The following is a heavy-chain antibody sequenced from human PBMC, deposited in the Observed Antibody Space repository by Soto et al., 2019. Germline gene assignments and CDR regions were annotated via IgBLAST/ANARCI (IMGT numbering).Heavy chain of an antibody. CDR1: GFTFSSYG. V-gene: IGHV3-30*18. D-gene: IGHD3-10*01. Sequence: LRLSCAASGFTFSSYGMHWVRQAPGKGLEWVAVISYDGSNKYYADSVKGRFTISRDNSKNTLYLQMNSLRAEDTAVYYCAKVGHGSGKGFDYWGQGTLVTVSS. CDR3: AKVGHGSGKGFDY. J-gene: IGHJ4*02. CDR2: ISYDGSNK.